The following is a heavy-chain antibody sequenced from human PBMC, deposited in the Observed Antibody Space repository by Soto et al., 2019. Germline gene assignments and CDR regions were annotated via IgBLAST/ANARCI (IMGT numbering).Heavy chain of an antibody. J-gene: IGHJ4*02. CDR1: GGSISSGGYY. CDR3: ARGSYGDYDGGVDY. D-gene: IGHD4-17*01. CDR2: IYYSGST. V-gene: IGHV4-31*03. Sequence: SETLSLTCTVSGGSISSGGYYWSWIRQHPGKGLEWIGYIYYSGSTYYNPSLKSRVTISVDTSKNQFSLKLSSVTAADTAVYYCARGSYGDYDGGVDYWGQGTLVTVSS.